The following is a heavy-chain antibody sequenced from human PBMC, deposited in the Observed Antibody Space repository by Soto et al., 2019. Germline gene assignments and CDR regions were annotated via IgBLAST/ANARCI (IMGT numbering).Heavy chain of an antibody. CDR2: INADNGNT. Sequence: ASVKLSCKACGYTFTSYAMHWVRQAPGQRPEWMGWINADNGNTKYSQKFQGRVTITRDTSASTGYMELSSLRSEDTAVYYYARNGVGTYHFDYWGQGTLVTVS. J-gene: IGHJ4*02. CDR3: ARNGVGTYHFDY. V-gene: IGHV1-3*01. CDR1: GYTFTSYA. D-gene: IGHD1-1*01.